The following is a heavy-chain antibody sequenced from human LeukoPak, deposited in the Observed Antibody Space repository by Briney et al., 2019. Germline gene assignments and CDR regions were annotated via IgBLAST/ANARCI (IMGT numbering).Heavy chain of an antibody. J-gene: IGHJ4*02. V-gene: IGHV1-2*02. CDR1: GYTFTSYG. CDR2: INPNSGGT. Sequence: ASVKVSCKASGYTFTSYGINWVRQAPGQGLEWMGWINPNSGGTNYAPKFQGRVTMTRDTSISTAYMELSRLRSDDTAVYFCARGSRENWGLYDYWGQGALVTVSS. CDR3: ARGSRENWGLYDY. D-gene: IGHD7-27*01.